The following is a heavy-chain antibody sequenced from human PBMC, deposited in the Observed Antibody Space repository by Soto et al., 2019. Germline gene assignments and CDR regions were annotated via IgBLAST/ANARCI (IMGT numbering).Heavy chain of an antibody. CDR2: ISSSSSTI. CDR1: GFTFSSYS. CDR3: AREPGYTYYYDSSGLNWFDP. J-gene: IGHJ5*02. Sequence: GGSLRLSCAASGFTFSSYSMNWVRQAPGKGLEWVSYISSSSSTIYYADSVKGRFTISRDNAKNSLYLQMNSLRDEDTAVYYCAREPGYTYYYDSSGLNWFDPWGQGTLVTVSS. V-gene: IGHV3-48*02. D-gene: IGHD3-22*01.